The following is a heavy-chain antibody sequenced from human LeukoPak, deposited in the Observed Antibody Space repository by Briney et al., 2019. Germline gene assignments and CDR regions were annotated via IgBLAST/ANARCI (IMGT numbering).Heavy chain of an antibody. CDR1: GFTFSSYG. V-gene: IGHV3-30*05. CDR3: ARDGRPHVVSYYMDV. J-gene: IGHJ6*03. CDR2: ISYDGSNK. D-gene: IGHD1-1*01. Sequence: PGRSLRLSCAASGFTFSSYGIHWVRQAPGKGLEWVALISYDGSNKYYADSVKGRFTISRDNSEKTVSLQMSSLRVEDTAVYYCARDGRPHVVSYYMDVWGKGTTVTVSS.